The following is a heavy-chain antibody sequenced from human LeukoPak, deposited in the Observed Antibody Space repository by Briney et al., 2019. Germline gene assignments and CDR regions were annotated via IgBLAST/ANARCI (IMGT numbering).Heavy chain of an antibody. CDR2: ISDNEGST. CDR3: ARHDSSIPY. D-gene: IGHD5-18*01. V-gene: IGHV3-23*01. Sequence: GGSLRLSCAASGFTFNYYAMSWVRQAPGKGLEWVSGISDNEGSTYCTDSVKGRFTISRDNTKNTVYLQMNNLRPDDTAVYFCARHDSSIPYWGQGTLVTVSS. J-gene: IGHJ4*02. CDR1: GFTFNYYA.